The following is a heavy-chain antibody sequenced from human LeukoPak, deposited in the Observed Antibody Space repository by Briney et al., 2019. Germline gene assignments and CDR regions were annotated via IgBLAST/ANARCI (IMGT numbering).Heavy chain of an antibody. V-gene: IGHV3-23*01. CDR3: AKDAGEGSGWYYFDY. CDR1: GFTFSSYA. CDR2: ISGGGDTT. D-gene: IGHD6-13*01. J-gene: IGHJ4*02. Sequence: PGGSLRLSCAASGFTFSSYAMSWVRQGPEKGLEWVSTISGGGDTTYYADSVRGRFTVSGDASKNTLFLQMNSLRAEDTAVYYCAKDAGEGSGWYYFDYWGQGTLVTVSS.